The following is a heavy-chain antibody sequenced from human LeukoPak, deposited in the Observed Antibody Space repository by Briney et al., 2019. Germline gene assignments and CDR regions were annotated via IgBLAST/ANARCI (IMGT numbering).Heavy chain of an antibody. D-gene: IGHD3-3*01. CDR3: ARWRGGMGLLNPPYFDY. J-gene: IGHJ4*02. Sequence: GGSLRLSCAASGFTFSDFYMSWGRQAPGKGLEWRSYISSSGRTIYYADSVRGRFTISRDNAKNSLYLQMNSLRAEDTAVYYCARWRGGMGLLNPPYFDYWGQGTLVTVSS. CDR2: ISSSGRTI. V-gene: IGHV3-11*04. CDR1: GFTFSDFY.